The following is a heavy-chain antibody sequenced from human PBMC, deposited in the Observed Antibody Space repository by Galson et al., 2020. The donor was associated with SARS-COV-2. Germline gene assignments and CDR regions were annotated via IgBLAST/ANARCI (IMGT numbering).Heavy chain of an antibody. Sequence: GESLKISCSASGFTFSSYGMHWVRQAPGKGLEWVAGISYDGSKKYYAYSVKGRFTISRYNSKNTLYLQMNSLRAEDTAVYYCAKLGSGSPGVFDYWGQGNLVPVSS. J-gene: IGHJ4*02. D-gene: IGHD1-26*01. CDR3: AKLGSGSPGVFDY. CDR2: ISYDGSKK. V-gene: IGHV3-30*18. CDR1: GFTFSSYG.